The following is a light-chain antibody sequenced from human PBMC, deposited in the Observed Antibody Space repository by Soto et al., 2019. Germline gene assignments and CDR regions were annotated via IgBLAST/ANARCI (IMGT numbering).Light chain of an antibody. CDR1: SSDVGGYNY. V-gene: IGLV2-14*01. Sequence: QSALTQPASVSGSPGQSITISCTGTSSDVGGYNYVSWYQQHPGKAPKLMIYEVSNRPSGVSNRFSGSKSGNTASLTISGLQAEDKADYDCSSYTSSSTGVFGGGTKVTVL. CDR2: EVS. J-gene: IGLJ3*02. CDR3: SSYTSSSTGV.